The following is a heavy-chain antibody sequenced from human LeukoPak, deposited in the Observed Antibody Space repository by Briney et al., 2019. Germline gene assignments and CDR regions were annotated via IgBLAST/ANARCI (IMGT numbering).Heavy chain of an antibody. CDR2: ISSSGSTI. CDR3: ARTYYYDSSGYSPDY. D-gene: IGHD3-22*01. Sequence: GGSLRLSCGASGFTFSTYWMYWVRQAPGKGLEWVSYISSSGSTIYYADSVKGRFTISGDNAKNSLYLQMNSLRAEDTAVYYCARTYYYDSSGYSPDYWGQGTLVTVSS. V-gene: IGHV3-48*04. J-gene: IGHJ4*02. CDR1: GFTFSTYW.